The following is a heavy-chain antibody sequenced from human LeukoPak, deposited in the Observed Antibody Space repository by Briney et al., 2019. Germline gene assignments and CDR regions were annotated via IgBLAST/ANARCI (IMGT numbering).Heavy chain of an antibody. Sequence: GASVKVSCKASGGTFSSYAISWVRQAPGQGLEWMGGIIPIFGTANYAQKFQGRVTITTDESTSTAYMELSSLRSEDTAVYYCARARVPAARKAYYYYYYMDIWGKGTAATVSS. CDR3: ARARVPAARKAYYYYYYMDI. D-gene: IGHD2-2*01. CDR1: GGTFSSYA. J-gene: IGHJ6*03. V-gene: IGHV1-69*05. CDR2: IIPIFGTA.